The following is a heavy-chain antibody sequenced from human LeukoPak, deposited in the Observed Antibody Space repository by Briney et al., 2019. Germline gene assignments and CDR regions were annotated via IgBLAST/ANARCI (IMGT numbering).Heavy chain of an antibody. CDR2: IKKDGSEE. CDR1: GFTLNSYL. CDR3: AREEGDY. V-gene: IGHV3-7*01. J-gene: IGHJ4*02. Sequence: QPGGSLRLSCAASGFTLNSYLMSWVRQAPGRGLEWVANIKKDGSEESYLDSVKGRFTVSRDNAKNSLFLQMNSLRGEDTAVYYCAREEGDYWGQGTLVTVSS.